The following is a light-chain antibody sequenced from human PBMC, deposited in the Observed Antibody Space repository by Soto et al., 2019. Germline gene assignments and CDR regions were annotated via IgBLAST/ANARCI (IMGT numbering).Light chain of an antibody. V-gene: IGKV4-1*01. CDR2: WAS. J-gene: IGKJ1*01. CDR1: QSLLYSSNNKNY. CDR3: QQYHSTPGT. Sequence: DIVMTQSPDSLAVSLGERATINCKSSQSLLYSSNNKNYLAWYQQKPGQPPKLLIYWASTRESGVPDRFSGAWSGIEFTLTISSLQAEDVAVYYCQQYHSTPGTFGQGTKVEIK.